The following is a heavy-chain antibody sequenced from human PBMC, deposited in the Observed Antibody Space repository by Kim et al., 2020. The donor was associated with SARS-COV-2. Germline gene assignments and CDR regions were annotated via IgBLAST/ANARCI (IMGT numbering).Heavy chain of an antibody. J-gene: IGHJ5*02. D-gene: IGHD3-10*01. CDR3: ARGGVIGFSPNWFDP. V-gene: IGHV4-34*01. CDR1: GGSFSGYY. CDR2: INHSGST. Sequence: SETLSLTCAVYGGSFSGYYWSWIRQPPGKGLEWIGEINHSGSTNYNPSLKSRVTISVDTSKNQFSLKLSSVTAADTAVYYCARGGVIGFSPNWFDPWGQGTLVTDSS.